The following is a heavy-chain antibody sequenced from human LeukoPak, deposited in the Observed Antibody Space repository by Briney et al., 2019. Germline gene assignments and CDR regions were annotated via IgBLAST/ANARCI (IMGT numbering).Heavy chain of an antibody. CDR3: AGASGIYGSGWYFDY. D-gene: IGHD6-19*01. CDR1: GFTFNNYV. Sequence: GGSLRLSCAAAGFTFNNYVMSWVRQAPGKGLEWVSTINAGGYNTYYADSVKGRFTISRDNSKNTLSLQVNTLRAEDTAVYYCAGASGIYGSGWYFDYWGQGTLVTVSS. CDR2: INAGGYNT. V-gene: IGHV3-23*01. J-gene: IGHJ4*02.